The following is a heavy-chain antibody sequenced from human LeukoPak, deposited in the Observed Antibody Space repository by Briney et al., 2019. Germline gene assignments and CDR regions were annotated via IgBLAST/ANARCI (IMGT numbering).Heavy chain of an antibody. J-gene: IGHJ3*02. Sequence: ASVKVSCKASGGTFSSYAISWVRQAPGQGLEWMGGIIPIFGTANYAQKFQGRVTITTDESTSTAYMELSSLRSEDTAVYYCARSITIFGVVIGRNDAFDIWGQGTMVTVSS. D-gene: IGHD3-3*01. V-gene: IGHV1-69*05. CDR3: ARSITIFGVVIGRNDAFDI. CDR1: GGTFSSYA. CDR2: IIPIFGTA.